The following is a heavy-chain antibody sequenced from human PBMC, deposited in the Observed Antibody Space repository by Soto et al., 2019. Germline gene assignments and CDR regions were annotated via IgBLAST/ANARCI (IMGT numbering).Heavy chain of an antibody. CDR1: GFSLSSYW. CDR2: MNQDGGES. CDR3: ARLSTSAGRRDLAC. J-gene: IGHJ4*02. Sequence: VQLVESGGGLVQPGGSLRLSCAASGFSLSSYWMSWVRQAPGKGLEWVANMNQDGGESDYVGSVKGRFTFTRDNAKNSLYLQMNSLRAEDTAVYYCARLSTSAGRRDLACWGQGTLVTVSS. V-gene: IGHV3-7*01.